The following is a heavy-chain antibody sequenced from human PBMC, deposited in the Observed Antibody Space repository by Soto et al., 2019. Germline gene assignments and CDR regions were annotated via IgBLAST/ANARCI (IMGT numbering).Heavy chain of an antibody. CDR1: GFTFSSYA. V-gene: IGHV3-23*01. D-gene: IGHD2-8*01. Sequence: EVQLLESGGGLVQPGGSLRLSCAASGFTFSSYAMSWVRQAPGKGLEWVSAISGSGGSTYYADSVKGRFTISRDNSKNTLDLQMNSLRAEDTAVYYCAKDEDIVLMVYATPFDYWGQGTLVTVSS. CDR2: ISGSGGST. CDR3: AKDEDIVLMVYATPFDY. J-gene: IGHJ4*02.